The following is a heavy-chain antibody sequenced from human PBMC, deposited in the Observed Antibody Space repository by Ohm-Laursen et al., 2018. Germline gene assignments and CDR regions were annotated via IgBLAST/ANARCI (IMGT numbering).Heavy chain of an antibody. J-gene: IGHJ2*01. CDR2: IWDDGSSK. Sequence: SLRLSCAASGFRFSTYGMHWVRQAPGKGLEWVAVIWDDGSSKYYGDSVKGRFTISRDNSKNTLYLQMNSLRAEDTAVYYCARSGEGWYFDLWGRGTLVTVSS. CDR3: ARSGEGWYFDL. D-gene: IGHD4-17*01. CDR1: GFRFSTYG. V-gene: IGHV3-33*01.